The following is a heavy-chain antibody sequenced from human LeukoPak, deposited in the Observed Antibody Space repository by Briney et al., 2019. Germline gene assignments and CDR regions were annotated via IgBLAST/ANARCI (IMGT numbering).Heavy chain of an antibody. D-gene: IGHD1-14*01. Sequence: PSETLSLTCAVSGGSISTYYWSWIRQPPGKGLEWIGYIYYSGSTKYNPSLQSRVTISVDTSKNQFSLRLTSVTAADTAVYYCARNGNRYTYRPDYYYGMDVWGQGTTVTVSS. CDR3: ARNGNRYTYRPDYYYGMDV. CDR2: IYYSGST. J-gene: IGHJ6*02. V-gene: IGHV4-59*01. CDR1: GGSISTYY.